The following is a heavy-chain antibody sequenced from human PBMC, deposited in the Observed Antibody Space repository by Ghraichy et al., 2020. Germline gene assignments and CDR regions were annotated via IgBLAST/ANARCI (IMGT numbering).Heavy chain of an antibody. D-gene: IGHD4-23*01. J-gene: IGHJ2*01. CDR3: ARSDYGGGDWYFDL. Sequence: LSLTCAASGFTFSSYDMHWVRQATGKGLEWVSAIGTAGDTYYPGSVKGRFTISRENAKNSLYLQMNSLRAGDTAVYYCARSDYGGGDWYFDLWGRGTLVTVSS. CDR1: GFTFSSYD. V-gene: IGHV3-13*01. CDR2: IGTAGDT.